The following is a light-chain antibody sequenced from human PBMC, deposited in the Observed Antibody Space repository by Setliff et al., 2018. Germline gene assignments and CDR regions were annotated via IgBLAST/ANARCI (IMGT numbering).Light chain of an antibody. CDR1: SDNIGRNA. J-gene: IGLJ1*01. CDR3: STWDYSLRTHV. CDR2: GNF. V-gene: IGLV1-44*01. Sequence: QSALTQEASVSGTVGQKVTLSCTGESDNIGRNAVGWYQQSSHGAPKTVMLGNFLPSGIPDRFSGSKSGTTASLTISGLQLEDEADYYCSTWDYSLRTHVFGTGTKVNVL.